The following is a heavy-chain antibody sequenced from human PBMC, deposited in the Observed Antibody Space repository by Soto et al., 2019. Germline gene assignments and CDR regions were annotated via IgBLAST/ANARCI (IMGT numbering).Heavy chain of an antibody. CDR2: IYYSGST. Sequence: SETLSLTCTVSGGSISSYYWSWIRQPPGKGLEWIGYIYYSGSTNYNPSLKSRVTISVDTSKNQFSLKLSSVTAADTAVYYCARSGILWDSSSGSGMDVWGQGTTVTVSS. V-gene: IGHV4-59*01. CDR1: GGSISSYY. J-gene: IGHJ6*02. CDR3: ARSGILWDSSSGSGMDV. D-gene: IGHD6-6*01.